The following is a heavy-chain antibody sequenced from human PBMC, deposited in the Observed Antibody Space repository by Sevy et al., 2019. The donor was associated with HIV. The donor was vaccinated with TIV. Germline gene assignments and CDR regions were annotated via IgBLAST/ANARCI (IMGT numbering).Heavy chain of an antibody. V-gene: IGHV3-30*18. CDR1: GFTFSSYG. D-gene: IGHD4-4*01. J-gene: IGHJ6*03. Sequence: GGSLRLSCAASGFTFSSYGMHWVRQAPGKGLEWVAVISYHGSNKYYADSVKGRFTISRDNSKNTLYLQMNSLRAEDTAVYYCAKDPYSHYYYYYMDVWGKGTTVTVSS. CDR3: AKDPYSHYYYYYMDV. CDR2: ISYHGSNK.